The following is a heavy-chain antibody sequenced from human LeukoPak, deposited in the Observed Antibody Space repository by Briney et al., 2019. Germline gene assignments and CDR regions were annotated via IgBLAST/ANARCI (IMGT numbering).Heavy chain of an antibody. D-gene: IGHD5-24*01. CDR1: GFTFSSYA. CDR2: ISYDGSNK. Sequence: PGGSLRLSCAASGFTFSSYAMHWVRQAPGKGLEWVAVISYDGSNKYYADSVKGRFTISRDNSKNTLYLQMNSLRAEDMAVYYCARDTAVERWLQSHYYYGMGVWGQGTTVTVSS. CDR3: ARDTAVERWLQSHYYYGMGV. V-gene: IGHV3-30-3*01. J-gene: IGHJ6*02.